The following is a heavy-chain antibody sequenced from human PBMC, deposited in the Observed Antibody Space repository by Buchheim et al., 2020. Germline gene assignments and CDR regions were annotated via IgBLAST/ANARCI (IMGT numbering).Heavy chain of an antibody. CDR1: GFTFSSYA. CDR2: ISGSGGST. Sequence: EVQLLESGGGLVQPGGSLRLSCAASGFTFSSYAMSWVRLAPGKGLEWFSSISGSGGSTYYADSVKGRFTISRDNSKNALYLQMNSLRAEDSAVYYCAKVWFGESNPFDYWGQGTL. J-gene: IGHJ4*02. V-gene: IGHV3-23*01. D-gene: IGHD3-10*01. CDR3: AKVWFGESNPFDY.